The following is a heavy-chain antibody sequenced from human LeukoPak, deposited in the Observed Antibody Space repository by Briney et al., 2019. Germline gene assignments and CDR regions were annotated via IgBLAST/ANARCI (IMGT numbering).Heavy chain of an antibody. CDR2: ISSSSYI. CDR3: ARDEYSSSWYGAFDY. CDR1: GFTFSSYT. V-gene: IGHV3-21*01. D-gene: IGHD6-13*01. J-gene: IGHJ4*02. Sequence: PGGSLRLSCAASGFTFSSYTMNWVRQAPGKGLEWVSSISSSSYIYYADSVKGRFTISRDNAKNSLYLQMNSLRAEDTAIYYCARDEYSSSWYGAFDYWGQGTLVTVSS.